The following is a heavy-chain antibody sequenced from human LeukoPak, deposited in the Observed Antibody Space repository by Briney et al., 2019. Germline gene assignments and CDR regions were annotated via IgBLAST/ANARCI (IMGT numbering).Heavy chain of an antibody. V-gene: IGHV4-34*01. J-gene: IGHJ4*02. CDR3: ARTPIYSGSYWGFDY. CDR2: INHSGST. D-gene: IGHD1-26*01. Sequence: KSSETLSLTCAVYGGSFSGYYWSWIRQPPGKGLEWIGEINHSGSTNYNPSLKSRVTISVDTSKNQFSLKLSSVTAADTAVYYCARTPIYSGSYWGFDYWGQGTLVTVSS. CDR1: GGSFSGYY.